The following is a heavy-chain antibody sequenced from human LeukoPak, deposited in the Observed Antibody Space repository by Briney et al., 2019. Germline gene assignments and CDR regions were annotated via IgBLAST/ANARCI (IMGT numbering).Heavy chain of an antibody. V-gene: IGHV1-18*01. CDR2: ISTYNGYT. Sequence: GASVKVSCTASGYTFTSYGITWVRHAPGQGLEWMGWISTYNGYTNYAQKHQGRVTMTTDTSTGTAYMEVRSLRSDDTAVYYCARGSYSDYWGQGTLVTVSS. D-gene: IGHD3-10*01. J-gene: IGHJ4*02. CDR1: GYTFTSYG. CDR3: ARGSYSDY.